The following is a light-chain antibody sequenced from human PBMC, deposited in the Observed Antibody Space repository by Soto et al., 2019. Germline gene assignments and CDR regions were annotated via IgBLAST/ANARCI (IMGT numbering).Light chain of an antibody. Sequence: IQITQSSSSLSASVGDRGTNPWRASQSISSYLNWYQQKPGKAPKLLIYAASSLQSGVPSRFSGSGSGTDFTLTISSLQPEDFATYYCQQSYSTLALTFGGGTKVDIK. CDR1: QSISSY. CDR2: AAS. V-gene: IGKV1-39*01. J-gene: IGKJ4*01. CDR3: QQSYSTLALT.